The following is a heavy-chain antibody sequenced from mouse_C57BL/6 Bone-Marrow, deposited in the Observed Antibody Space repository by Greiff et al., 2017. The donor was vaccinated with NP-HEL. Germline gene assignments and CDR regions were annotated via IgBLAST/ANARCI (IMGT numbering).Heavy chain of an antibody. CDR3: ARGSGQLRLEYYFDY. CDR1: GYTFTDYY. Sequence: VQLQQSGPELVKPGASVKISCKASGYTFTDYYINWVKQRPGQGLEWIGWIFPGSGSTYYNEKFKGKATLTVDKSSSTAYMLLSSLTSEDSAVYFCARGSGQLRLEYYFDYWGQGTTLTVSS. CDR2: IFPGSGST. D-gene: IGHD3-2*02. J-gene: IGHJ2*01. V-gene: IGHV1-75*01.